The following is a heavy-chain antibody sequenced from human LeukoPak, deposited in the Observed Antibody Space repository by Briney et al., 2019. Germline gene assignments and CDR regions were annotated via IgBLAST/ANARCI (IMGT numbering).Heavy chain of an antibody. CDR2: IYYSGST. J-gene: IGHJ3*02. V-gene: IGHV4-59*08. Sequence: PSETLSLTCTVSGGPISSYYWSWIRQPPGKGLEWIGYIYYSGSTNYNPSLKSRVTISVDTSKNQFSLKLSSVTAADTAVYYCARRGSSGSYSEGAFDIWGPGTMVTVSS. CDR1: GGPISSYY. CDR3: ARRGSSGSYSEGAFDI. D-gene: IGHD1-26*01.